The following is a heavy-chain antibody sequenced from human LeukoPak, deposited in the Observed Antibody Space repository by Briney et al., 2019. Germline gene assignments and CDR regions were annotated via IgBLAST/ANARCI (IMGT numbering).Heavy chain of an antibody. D-gene: IGHD3-22*01. CDR1: GYTFTSYA. J-gene: IGHJ3*02. Sequence: ASVKVSCKASGYTFTSYAMNWVRQAPGQGLEWMGWINTNAGNPTYAQGFTGRFVFSLDTSVSTAYLQISSLKAEDTAVYYCAREVIVVDPDAFDIGGQGTMVTVSS. V-gene: IGHV7-4-1*02. CDR3: AREVIVVDPDAFDI. CDR2: INTNAGNP.